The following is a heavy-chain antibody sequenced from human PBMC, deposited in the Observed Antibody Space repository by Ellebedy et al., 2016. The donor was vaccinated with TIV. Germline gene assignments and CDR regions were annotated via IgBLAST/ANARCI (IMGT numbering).Heavy chain of an antibody. Sequence: GESLKISXAASGFTFSSYAMSWVRQAPGKGLEWVSAISGSGGSTYYADSVKGRFTISRDNSKNTLYLQMNSLRAEDTAVYYCAREGGSGSYNPNDAFDIWGQGTMVTVSS. V-gene: IGHV3-23*01. CDR1: GFTFSSYA. CDR2: ISGSGGST. CDR3: AREGGSGSYNPNDAFDI. D-gene: IGHD3-10*01. J-gene: IGHJ3*02.